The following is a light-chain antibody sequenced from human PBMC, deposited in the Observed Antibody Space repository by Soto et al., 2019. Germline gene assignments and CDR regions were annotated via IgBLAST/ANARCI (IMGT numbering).Light chain of an antibody. CDR2: EVR. CDR1: SSDVGLYNL. Sequence: QSALTQPASVSGSPGQSITISCTGTSSDVGLYNLVSWYQQPPGKAPKLMIYEVRKRPSGVSNRFSASKSGNTASLTISGLQAEDEAEYYCGSYASSRTLVFGGGTKLNVL. V-gene: IGLV2-23*02. CDR3: GSYASSRTLV. J-gene: IGLJ2*01.